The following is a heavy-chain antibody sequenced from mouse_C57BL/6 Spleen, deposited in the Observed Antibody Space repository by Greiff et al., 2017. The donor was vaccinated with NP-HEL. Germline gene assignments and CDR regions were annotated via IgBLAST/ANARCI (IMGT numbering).Heavy chain of an antibody. Sequence: VKLMESGPGLVAPSQSLSITCTVSGFSLTSYAISWVRQPPGKGLEWLGVIWTGGGTNYNSALKSRLSISKDNSKSQVFLKMNSLQTDDTARYYCARKYYGSSPVYAMDYWGQGTSVTVSS. CDR1: GFSLTSYA. CDR3: ARKYYGSSPVYAMDY. V-gene: IGHV2-9-1*01. D-gene: IGHD1-1*01. J-gene: IGHJ4*01. CDR2: IWTGGGT.